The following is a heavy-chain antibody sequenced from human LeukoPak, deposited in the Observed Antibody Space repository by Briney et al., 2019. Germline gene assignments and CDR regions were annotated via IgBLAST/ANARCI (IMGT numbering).Heavy chain of an antibody. J-gene: IGHJ5*02. CDR3: AKGDIVGATADWFDP. D-gene: IGHD1-26*01. V-gene: IGHV3-23*01. Sequence: GGSLRLPCAASGFTFSSYAMSWVRQAPGKGLEWVSAISGSGGSTYYADSVKGRFTISRDNSKNTLYLQMNSLRAEDTAVYYCAKGDIVGATADWFDPWGQGTLVTVSS. CDR1: GFTFSSYA. CDR2: ISGSGGST.